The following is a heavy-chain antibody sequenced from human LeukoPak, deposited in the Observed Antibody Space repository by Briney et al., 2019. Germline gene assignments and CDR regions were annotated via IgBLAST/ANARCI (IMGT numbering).Heavy chain of an antibody. CDR3: ARGGDTAAAGTAVDY. J-gene: IGHJ4*02. CDR2: IRYDGSNK. D-gene: IGHD6-13*01. CDR1: GFTFSSYG. V-gene: IGHV3-30*02. Sequence: GGSLRLSCAASGFTFSSYGMHWVRQAPGKGLEWVAFIRYDGSNKYYADSVKGRLTISRDNSKNTLYLQMNSLRAEDTAVYYCARGGDTAAAGTAVDYWGQGTLVTVSS.